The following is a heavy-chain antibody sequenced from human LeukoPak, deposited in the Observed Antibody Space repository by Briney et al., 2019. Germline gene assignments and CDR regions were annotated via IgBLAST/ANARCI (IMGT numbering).Heavy chain of an antibody. Sequence: GGSLRLSPAASGFTFSDVWVSCVRQAPGKGLEWVGRIKSKADGGTTDYAAPVKGRFTISRDDSKNTLYLQVNSLKTEDTAVYYCATILGSWDYWGQGTLVTVSS. J-gene: IGHJ4*01. CDR2: IKSKADGGTT. CDR1: GFTFSDVW. V-gene: IGHV3-15*01. D-gene: IGHD1-26*01. CDR3: ATILGSWDY.